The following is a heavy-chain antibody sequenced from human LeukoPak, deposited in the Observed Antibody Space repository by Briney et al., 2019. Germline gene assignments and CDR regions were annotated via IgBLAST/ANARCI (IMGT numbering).Heavy chain of an antibody. V-gene: IGHV3-30-3*01. CDR2: ISCDGSNK. CDR1: GFTFSSYA. CDR3: ARGGDIVVVPAAKGYYYYGMDV. J-gene: IGHJ6*02. Sequence: PGGSLRLSCAASGFTFSSYAMSWVRQAPGKGLEWVAVISCDGSNKYYADSVKGRFTISRDNSKNTLYLQMNSLRAEDTAVYYCARGGDIVVVPAAKGYYYYGMDVWDQGTTVTVSS. D-gene: IGHD2-2*01.